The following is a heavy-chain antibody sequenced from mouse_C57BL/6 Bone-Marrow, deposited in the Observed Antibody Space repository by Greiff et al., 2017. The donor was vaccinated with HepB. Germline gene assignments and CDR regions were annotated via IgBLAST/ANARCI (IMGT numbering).Heavy chain of an antibody. CDR3: APFPRSFAY. CDR1: GYTFTSYW. CDR2: IDPSDSYT. V-gene: IGHV1-50*01. D-gene: IGHD1-1*01. Sequence: VQLQQPGAELVKPGASVKLSCKASGYTFTSYWMQWVKQRPGQGLEWIGEIDPSDSYTNYNQKFKSKATLTVDTSSSTAYMQLSSLTSEDSAVYYCAPFPRSFAYWGQGTLVTVSA. J-gene: IGHJ3*01.